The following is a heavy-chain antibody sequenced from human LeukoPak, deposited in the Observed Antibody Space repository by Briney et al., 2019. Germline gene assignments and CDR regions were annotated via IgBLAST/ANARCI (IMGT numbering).Heavy chain of an antibody. CDR3: ARVGLYYGSGSYPHDAFDI. Sequence: SVKVSCKASGYTITNNYMHWVRQAPGQGLEWMGGIIPIFGTTNYAQKFQGRVTITADKSTSTAYMELSSLRSEDTAVYYCARVGLYYGSGSYPHDAFDIWGQGTMVTVSS. J-gene: IGHJ3*02. CDR1: GYTITNNY. D-gene: IGHD3-10*01. V-gene: IGHV1-69*06. CDR2: IIPIFGTT.